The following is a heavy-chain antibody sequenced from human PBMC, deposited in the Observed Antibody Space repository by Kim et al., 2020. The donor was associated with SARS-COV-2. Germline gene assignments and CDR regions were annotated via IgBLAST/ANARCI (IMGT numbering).Heavy chain of an antibody. CDR2: IWFDGSNK. Sequence: GGSLRLSCAASGFTFSSYGMHWVRQAPGKGLEWVAVIWFDGSNKYYADSVKGRFTISRDNSKNTLYLQMNSLRAEDTAVYYCARNSRRGSYLDAFDIWGQGTMVTVSS. D-gene: IGHD1-26*01. V-gene: IGHV3-33*01. CDR3: ARNSRRGSYLDAFDI. J-gene: IGHJ3*02. CDR1: GFTFSSYG.